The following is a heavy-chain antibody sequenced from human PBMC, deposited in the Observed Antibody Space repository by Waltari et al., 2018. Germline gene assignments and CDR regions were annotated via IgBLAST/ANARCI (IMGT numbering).Heavy chain of an antibody. J-gene: IGHJ6*02. CDR1: GGTFSSYAIS. V-gene: IGHV4-39*01. Sequence: QVQLVQSGAEVKKPGSSVKVSCKASGGTFSSYAISWVRQAPGQGLDGIGSIYYSGSTYYNPSLKSRVTISIDTSKNQFSLKLSSVTAADTAVYYCARQGGYDILTGYYEDYYGMDVWGQGTTVTVSS. D-gene: IGHD3-9*01. CDR3: ARQGGYDILTGYYEDYYGMDV. CDR2: IYYSGST.